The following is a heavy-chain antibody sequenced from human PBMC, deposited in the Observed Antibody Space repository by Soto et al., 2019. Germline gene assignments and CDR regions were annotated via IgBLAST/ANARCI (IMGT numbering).Heavy chain of an antibody. D-gene: IGHD6-13*01. V-gene: IGHV4-61*01. CDR3: ARAVRQQLVQSTAGFDY. J-gene: IGHJ4*02. Sequence: TLSLTCTVSGGSVSSGSYYWSWIRQPPGKGLEWIGYIYYSGSTNYNPSLKSRVTISVDTSKNQFSLKLSSVTAADTAVYYCARAVRQQLVQSTAGFDYWGQGTLVTVSS. CDR1: GGSVSSGSYY. CDR2: IYYSGST.